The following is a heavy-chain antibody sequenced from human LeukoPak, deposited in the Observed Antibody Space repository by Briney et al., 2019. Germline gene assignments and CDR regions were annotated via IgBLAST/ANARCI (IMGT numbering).Heavy chain of an antibody. CDR2: LSGGGGTT. V-gene: IGHV3-23*01. CDR1: GFTFSSYA. Sequence: GRALRLSCAASGFTFSSYAMSWVRQAPGKGLEWVSGLSGGGGTTFYADSVKGRFTISRDNSKNTLYLQMNSLRADDTAVYYCAKDPLWELYYFDYWGQGTLVTVSS. D-gene: IGHD1-26*01. J-gene: IGHJ4*02. CDR3: AKDPLWELYYFDY.